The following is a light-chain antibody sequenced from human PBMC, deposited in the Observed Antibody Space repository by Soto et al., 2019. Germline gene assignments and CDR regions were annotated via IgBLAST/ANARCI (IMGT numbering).Light chain of an antibody. CDR1: QRISKY. CDR3: QHYNSYSEA. V-gene: IGKV1-5*03. Sequence: DIQMTQSPSSLSASVGDRVTITCRASQRISKYLNWYQQKPGKAPKLLIYKASTLKSGVPSRFSGSGSGTEFTLTISSLQPDDFATYYCQHYNSYSEAFGQGTKVDIK. J-gene: IGKJ1*01. CDR2: KAS.